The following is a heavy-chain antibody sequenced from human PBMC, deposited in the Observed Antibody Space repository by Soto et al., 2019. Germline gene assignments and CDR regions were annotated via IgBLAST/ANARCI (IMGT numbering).Heavy chain of an antibody. Sequence: GGSLRLSCAASGFTFSSYAMHWVRQAPGKGLEWVGRIKSKTDGGTTDYAAPVKGRFTISRDDSKNTLYLQMNSLKTEDTAVYYCTTLIVGATSPDAFDIWGQGTMVTVSS. CDR3: TTLIVGATSPDAFDI. D-gene: IGHD1-26*01. CDR1: GFTFSSYA. J-gene: IGHJ3*02. CDR2: IKSKTDGGTT. V-gene: IGHV3-15*07.